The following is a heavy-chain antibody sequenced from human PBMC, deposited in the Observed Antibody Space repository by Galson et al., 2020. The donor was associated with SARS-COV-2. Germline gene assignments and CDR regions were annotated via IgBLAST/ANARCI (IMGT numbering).Heavy chain of an antibody. CDR2: ILHDGTFK. V-gene: IGHV3-30*18. CDR1: GFTFSDYG. J-gene: IGHJ4*02. Sequence: GESLKISCAASGFTFSDYGMDWVRQAPGKGLEWVAVILHDGTFKYYAASVKGRFTISRDNSKNTVYLQMNSLRDEDTAVYYCAKEAGKYSGISGIDHWGQGTLVTVAS. D-gene: IGHD1-26*01. CDR3: AKEAGKYSGISGIDH.